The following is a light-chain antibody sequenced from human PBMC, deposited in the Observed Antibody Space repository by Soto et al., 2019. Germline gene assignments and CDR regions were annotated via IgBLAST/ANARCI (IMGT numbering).Light chain of an antibody. Sequence: QSLLTQPPSASGTPGQRVTISSSGSSSNIGSNYVYWYQQLPGTAPKLLIYRNNQRPSGVPDRFSGSKSGTSASLAISGLRSEDEADYYCAAWDDSLSGPRYVFGTGTKVTVL. V-gene: IGLV1-47*01. CDR1: SSNIGSNY. CDR2: RNN. CDR3: AAWDDSLSGPRYV. J-gene: IGLJ1*01.